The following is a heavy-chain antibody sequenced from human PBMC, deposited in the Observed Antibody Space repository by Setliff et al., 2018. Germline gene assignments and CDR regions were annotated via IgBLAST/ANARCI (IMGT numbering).Heavy chain of an antibody. CDR1: GYTFTNYG. D-gene: IGHD5-18*01. J-gene: IGHJ4*02. CDR2: ISGYNSNT. Sequence: ASVKVSCKASGYTFTNYGISWIRQAPGQGLEWVGWISGYNSNTIYAQNFQGRVTMTTDASTNTAYMELRSLGSDDTAVYYCATFRGYTYGYDYWGQGTLVTVSS. CDR3: ATFRGYTYGYDY. V-gene: IGHV1-18*01.